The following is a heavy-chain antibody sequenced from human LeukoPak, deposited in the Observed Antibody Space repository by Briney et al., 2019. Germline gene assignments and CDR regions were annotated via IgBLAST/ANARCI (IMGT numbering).Heavy chain of an antibody. CDR3: ARYYYDSSGYSHGMDV. CDR2: INYSGGT. D-gene: IGHD3-22*01. Sequence: SETLSLTCIVSGGSINSYYWSWIXQPPXXGLXWIGHINYSGGTKYNPSLKSRVTISVDTPKNQFSLKLSSVTAADTAVYYCARYYYDSSGYSHGMDVWGQGTTVTVSS. CDR1: GGSINSYY. V-gene: IGHV4-59*08. J-gene: IGHJ6*02.